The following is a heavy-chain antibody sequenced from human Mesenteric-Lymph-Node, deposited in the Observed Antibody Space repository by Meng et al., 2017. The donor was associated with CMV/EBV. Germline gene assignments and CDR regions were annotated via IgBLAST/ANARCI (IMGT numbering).Heavy chain of an antibody. J-gene: IGHJ4*02. D-gene: IGHD1-26*01. V-gene: IGHV4-38-2*02. Sequence: SETLSLTCTVSGYSISSGYYWGWIRQPPGKGLEWIGSIYYSGSTYYNPSLKSRVTISVDTSKNQFSLKVSSVTAADTAVYYCARDLGGSYLYTFDYWGQGTLVTVSS. CDR1: GYSISSGYY. CDR2: IYYSGST. CDR3: ARDLGGSYLYTFDY.